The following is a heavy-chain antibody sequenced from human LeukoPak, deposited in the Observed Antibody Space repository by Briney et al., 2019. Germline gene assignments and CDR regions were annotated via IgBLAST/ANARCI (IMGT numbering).Heavy chain of an antibody. V-gene: IGHV1-69*05. J-gene: IGHJ6*03. CDR3: ARVGAVITPYYYYYYYMDV. D-gene: IGHD3-22*01. Sequence: RSSVKVSCKASGGTFSSYAISWVRQAPGQGLEWMGGIIPIFGTANYAQKFQGRVTITTDESTSTAYMELSSLRSEDTAVYYCARVGAVITPYYYYYYYMDVWGKGTTVTVSS. CDR2: IIPIFGTA. CDR1: GGTFSSYA.